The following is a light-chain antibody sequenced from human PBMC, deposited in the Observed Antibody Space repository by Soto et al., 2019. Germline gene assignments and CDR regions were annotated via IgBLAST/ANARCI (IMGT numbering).Light chain of an antibody. CDR3: AAWDDSMNGYV. Sequence: QSVLTQPPSASGTPGQRVTISCSGSSSNIGSNTVNWYQQLPGTAPKLLIYSNNQRPSGVPDRLSGSKSGTSASLAISGLQSEDEADYYCAAWDDSMNGYVFGTGTNVT. CDR1: SSNIGSNT. J-gene: IGLJ1*01. V-gene: IGLV1-44*01. CDR2: SNN.